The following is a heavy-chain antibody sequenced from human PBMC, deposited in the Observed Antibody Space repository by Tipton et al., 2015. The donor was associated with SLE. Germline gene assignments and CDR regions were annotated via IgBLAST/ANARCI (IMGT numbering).Heavy chain of an antibody. J-gene: IGHJ2*01. V-gene: IGHV4-61*07. D-gene: IGHD3-16*01. CDR3: ARLPGGAPPYWYFDL. Sequence: TISVDTSKNQFSLKLSSVTAADTAVYYCARLPGGAPPYWYFDLWGRGTLVTVSS.